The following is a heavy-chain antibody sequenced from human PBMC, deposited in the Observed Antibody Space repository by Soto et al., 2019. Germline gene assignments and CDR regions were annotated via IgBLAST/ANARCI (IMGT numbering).Heavy chain of an antibody. CDR3: ARTSTSGTRFDC. Sequence: QVQLQESGPGLVKPSGTLSLTCAVSGGSISTSNWWSWVRQPPGKGLEWIGEVYHSGRTNYNPSVKSRVAMSVDKFMNQFSLKLNSVTAAVTALYDCARTSTSGTRFDCWGQGSLVTVSS. CDR2: VYHSGRT. J-gene: IGHJ4*02. V-gene: IGHV4-4*02. D-gene: IGHD1-1*01. CDR1: GGSISTSNW.